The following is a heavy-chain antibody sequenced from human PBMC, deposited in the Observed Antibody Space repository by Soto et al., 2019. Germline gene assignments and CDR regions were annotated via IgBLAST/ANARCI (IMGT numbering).Heavy chain of an antibody. D-gene: IGHD3-22*01. J-gene: IGHJ4*02. CDR1: GFTFISYA. V-gene: IGHV3-30-3*01. Sequence: PGGSLRLSCAASGFTFISYAMHWVLQAPGKGLEWVAVISYDGSNKYYADSVKGRFTISRDNSKNTLYLQMNSLRAEDTAVYYCARDRFGTMIVVPIGPINYWGQGPLVTVSS. CDR3: ARDRFGTMIVVPIGPINY. CDR2: ISYDGSNK.